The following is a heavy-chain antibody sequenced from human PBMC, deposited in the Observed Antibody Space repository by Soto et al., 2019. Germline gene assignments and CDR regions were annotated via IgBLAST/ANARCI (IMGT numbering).Heavy chain of an antibody. CDR3: ARAGYSSGWEPFDY. V-gene: IGHV1-8*02. CDR1: GYGFTIYG. D-gene: IGHD6-19*01. CDR2: ISPYSGNT. J-gene: IGHJ4*02. Sequence: ASVKVSCKASGYGFTIYGISWVRQAPGQGLEWMGWISPYSGNTRYPENLQGRVTMTRNTSISTAYMELSSLRSEDTAVYYCARAGYSSGWEPFDYWGQGTLVTVSS.